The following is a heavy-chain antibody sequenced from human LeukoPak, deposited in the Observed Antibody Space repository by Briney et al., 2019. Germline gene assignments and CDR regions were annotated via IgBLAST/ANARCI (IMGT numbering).Heavy chain of an antibody. CDR1: GGSISSSSYY. Sequence: SETLSLTCTVSGGSISSSSYYWGWIRQPPGKGLEWIGSIYYSGSTYYNPSLKSRVTISVDTSKNQFSLKLSSVTAADTAVYYCARSGEYSYGYFDYWGQGTLVTVSP. J-gene: IGHJ4*02. V-gene: IGHV4-39*07. CDR2: IYYSGST. D-gene: IGHD5-18*01. CDR3: ARSGEYSYGYFDY.